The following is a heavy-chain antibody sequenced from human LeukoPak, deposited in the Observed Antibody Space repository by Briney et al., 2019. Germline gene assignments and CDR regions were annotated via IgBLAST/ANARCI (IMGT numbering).Heavy chain of an antibody. CDR2: IKHQGSQK. CDR3: ARDGFVWASGIDYGWFDY. Sequence: GGPLRLSSVSSVSTVSTYLMSWVRPAPGKVLELLANIKHQGSQKYCVDSVKGRFTISSDNAKNSLYLQLNSLRAEDTAVYYCARDGFVWASGIDYGWFDYWGRGTLVTVSS. CDR1: VSTVSTYL. J-gene: IGHJ4*02. V-gene: IGHV3-7*05. D-gene: IGHD4-17*01.